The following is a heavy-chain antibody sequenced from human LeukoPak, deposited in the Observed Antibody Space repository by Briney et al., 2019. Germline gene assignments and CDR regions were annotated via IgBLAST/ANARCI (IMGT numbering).Heavy chain of an antibody. D-gene: IGHD5-24*01. CDR2: IVSSGDYT. CDR3: AKERWRWLQTFDY. Sequence: PGGSLRLSCAASGFTFGSHGMSWVRQAPGKGLEWVSTIVSSGDYTSYADSVKGRFTISRDNSKNTLYLQMNSLRAEDTAVYYCAKERWRWLQTFDYWGQGTLVTVSS. V-gene: IGHV3-23*01. J-gene: IGHJ4*02. CDR1: GFTFGSHG.